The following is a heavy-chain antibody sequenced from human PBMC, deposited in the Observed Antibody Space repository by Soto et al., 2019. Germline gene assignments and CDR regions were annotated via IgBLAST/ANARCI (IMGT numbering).Heavy chain of an antibody. CDR1: GASLSIGPYT. CDR3: ARLPTGWPNWVDP. V-gene: IGHV4-39*01. Sequence: QLQLQESGPGLVKPSETLSLTCTVSGASLSIGPYTWGWIRQSPERGLEWIGTISHIGTTYYNASLENRVTISLDTSKKQFSLKLTSVAAADTAVYYCARLPTGWPNWVDPWGQGILVTVSS. CDR2: ISHIGTT. J-gene: IGHJ5*02. D-gene: IGHD6-19*01.